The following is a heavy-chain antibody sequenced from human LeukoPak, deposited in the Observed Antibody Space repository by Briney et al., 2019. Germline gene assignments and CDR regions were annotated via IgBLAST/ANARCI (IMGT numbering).Heavy chain of an antibody. J-gene: IGHJ5*02. V-gene: IGHV4-4*07. CDR3: ATAQSKPYCSSTSCSSWFDP. Sequence: PSETLSLTCTVSGGSISSYYWSWIRQPPGKGLEWIGRIYTSGSTNYNPSLKSRVTMSVDTSKNQFSLKLSSVTAADTAVYYCATAQSKPYCSSTSCSSWFDPWGQGTLVTVSS. CDR1: GGSISSYY. CDR2: IYTSGST. D-gene: IGHD2-2*01.